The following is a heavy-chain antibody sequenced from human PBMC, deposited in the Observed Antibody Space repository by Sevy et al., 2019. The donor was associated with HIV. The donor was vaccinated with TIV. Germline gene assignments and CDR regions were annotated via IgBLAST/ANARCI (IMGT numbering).Heavy chain of an antibody. CDR1: GGTFSSYA. J-gene: IGHJ5*02. CDR3: ARVPNVLRFLEWRGDWFDP. Sequence: ASVKVSCKASGGTFSSYAISWVRQAPGQGLEWMGGIIPIFGTANYAQKFQGRVTITADESTSTAYMELSSLRSEDTVVYYCARVPNVLRFLEWRGDWFDPWGQGTLVTVSS. CDR2: IIPIFGTA. D-gene: IGHD3-3*01. V-gene: IGHV1-69*13.